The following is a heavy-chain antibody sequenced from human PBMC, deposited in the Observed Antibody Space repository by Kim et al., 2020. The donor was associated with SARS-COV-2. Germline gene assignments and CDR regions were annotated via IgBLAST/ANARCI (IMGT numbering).Heavy chain of an antibody. D-gene: IGHD2-15*01. Sequence: ASVKVSCKASGYTFTSYDINWVRQATGQGLEWMGWMNPNSGNTGYAQKFQGRVTMTRNTSISTAYMELSSLRSEDTAVYYCARSAYLGYCSGGSCYSDAFDIWGQGTMVTVSS. V-gene: IGHV1-8*01. CDR2: MNPNSGNT. J-gene: IGHJ3*02. CDR1: GYTFTSYD. CDR3: ARSAYLGYCSGGSCYSDAFDI.